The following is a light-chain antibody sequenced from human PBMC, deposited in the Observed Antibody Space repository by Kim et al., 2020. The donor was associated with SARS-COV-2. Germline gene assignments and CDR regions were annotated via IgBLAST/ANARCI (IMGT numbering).Light chain of an antibody. Sequence: KTVTISCPGSSGSIASNYVQWYQQRPGSAPATVIYEDNQRPSGVPDRFSGSIDSSSNSASLTISGLKTEDEADYYCQSYDSSNQRLFGGGTKLTVL. CDR3: QSYDSSNQRL. CDR2: EDN. J-gene: IGLJ3*02. CDR1: SGSIASNY. V-gene: IGLV6-57*02.